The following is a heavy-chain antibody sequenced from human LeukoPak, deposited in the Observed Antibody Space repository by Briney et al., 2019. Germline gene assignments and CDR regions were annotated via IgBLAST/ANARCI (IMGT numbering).Heavy chain of an antibody. CDR2: INPNSGGT. J-gene: IGHJ4*02. CDR1: GYTFTGYY. CDR3: ARSDGYNWPFDY. V-gene: IGHV1-2*02. D-gene: IGHD5-24*01. Sequence: ASVKVSCKASGYTFTGYYMHWVRQAPGQGLEWMGWINPNSGGTNYAQKFHGRVTMTRDTSISTAYMELSRLRSDDTAVYYCARSDGYNWPFDYWGQGTLVTVSS.